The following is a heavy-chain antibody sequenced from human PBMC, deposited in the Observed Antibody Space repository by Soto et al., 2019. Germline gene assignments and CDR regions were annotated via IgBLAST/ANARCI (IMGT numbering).Heavy chain of an antibody. D-gene: IGHD5-12*01. CDR1: GFTVSSNY. Sequence: RLSCAASGFTVSSNYMSWVRQAPGKGLEWVSVIYSGGSTYYADSVKGRFTISRDNSKNTLYLQMNSLRAEDTAVYYCARDQYSRRPYYYYGMDVWGQGTTVTVSS. CDR2: IYSGGST. V-gene: IGHV3-53*01. J-gene: IGHJ6*02. CDR3: ARDQYSRRPYYYYGMDV.